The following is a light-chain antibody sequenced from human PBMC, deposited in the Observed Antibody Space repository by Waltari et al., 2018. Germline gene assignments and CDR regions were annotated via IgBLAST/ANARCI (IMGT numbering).Light chain of an antibody. Sequence: QSVLTHPPSVSGAPGPGVPTSGTWRTPHIRADSGGTRYQQVPGTAPKFLIYRNTNRPSGVPDRFSGSKSGTSASLAITGLQAEDEADYYCQSYDSSLSGSVFGGGTKLTVL. V-gene: IGLV1-40*01. CDR2: RNT. CDR1: TPHIRADSG. J-gene: IGLJ3*02. CDR3: QSYDSSLSGSV.